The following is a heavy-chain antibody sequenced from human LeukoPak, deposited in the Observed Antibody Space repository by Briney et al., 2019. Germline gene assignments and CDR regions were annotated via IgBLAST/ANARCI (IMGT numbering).Heavy chain of an antibody. CDR1: GFTFSRYD. D-gene: IGHD1-26*01. Sequence: GGSLRLSCAACGFTFSRYDMHWVRQATGKGLEWVSAIGIAGDTYYPGSVKGRFTISRENAKNSLYLQMNSLRAGDTAVYCCARWAGVVGATMPSWYFDLWGRGTLVTVSS. CDR3: ARWAGVVGATMPSWYFDL. J-gene: IGHJ2*01. CDR2: IGIAGDT. V-gene: IGHV3-13*01.